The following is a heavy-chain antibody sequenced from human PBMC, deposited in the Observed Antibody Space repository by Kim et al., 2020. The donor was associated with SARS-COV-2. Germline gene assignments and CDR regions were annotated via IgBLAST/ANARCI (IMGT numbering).Heavy chain of an antibody. D-gene: IGHD6-19*01. Sequence: GGSLRLSCAASGFTFSNAWMSWVRQAPGKGLEWVGRIKSKTDGGTTDYAAPVKGRFTISRDDSKNTVYLQMNSLKTEDTAVYYCTTDLLAVAGTFDYWGHGTLVTVSS. J-gene: IGHJ4*01. V-gene: IGHV3-15*01. CDR3: TTDLLAVAGTFDY. CDR1: GFTFSNAW. CDR2: IKSKTDGGTT.